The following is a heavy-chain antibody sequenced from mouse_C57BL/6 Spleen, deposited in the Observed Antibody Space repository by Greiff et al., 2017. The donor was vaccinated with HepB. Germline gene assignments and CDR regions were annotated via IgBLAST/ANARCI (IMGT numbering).Heavy chain of an antibody. J-gene: IGHJ2*01. Sequence: QVQLQQPGAELVKPGASVKMSCKASGYTFTSYWITWVKQRPGQGLEWIGDIYPGSGSTNYNEKFKSKATLTVDTSSSTAYMQLSSLTSEDSAVYYCAREGRIRTYCDYWGQGTTLTVSS. D-gene: IGHD3-2*02. CDR1: GYTFTSYW. CDR3: AREGRIRTYCDY. CDR2: IYPGSGST. V-gene: IGHV1-55*01.